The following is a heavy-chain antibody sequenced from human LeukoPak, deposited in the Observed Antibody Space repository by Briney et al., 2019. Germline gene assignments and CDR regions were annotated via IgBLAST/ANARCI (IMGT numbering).Heavy chain of an antibody. CDR3: ARDRSSGYEDY. D-gene: IGHD5-12*01. J-gene: IGHJ4*02. CDR2: IKQDGSEK. Sequence: GGSLRLSCAASGFTFSNYWMSWVRQAPGKGLEWVANIKQDGSEKYYVDSVEGRFTISRDNAKNPLYLQMNSLRAEDTAVYYCARDRSSGYEDYWGQGTLVTVSS. V-gene: IGHV3-7*01. CDR1: GFTFSNYW.